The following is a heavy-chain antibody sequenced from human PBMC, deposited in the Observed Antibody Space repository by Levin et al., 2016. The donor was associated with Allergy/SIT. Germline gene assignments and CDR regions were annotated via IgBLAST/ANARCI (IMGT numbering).Heavy chain of an antibody. CDR1: GYTFTSYG. CDR3: ARDSLSVVAAFPPDDY. CDR2: ISAYNGNT. J-gene: IGHJ4*02. D-gene: IGHD2-15*01. V-gene: IGHV1-18*01. Sequence: ASVKVSCKASGYTFTSYGISWVRQAPGQGLEWMGWISAYNGNTNYAQKLQGRVTMTTDTSTSTAYMELRSLRSDDTAVYYCARDSLSVVAAFPPDDYWGQGTLVTVSS.